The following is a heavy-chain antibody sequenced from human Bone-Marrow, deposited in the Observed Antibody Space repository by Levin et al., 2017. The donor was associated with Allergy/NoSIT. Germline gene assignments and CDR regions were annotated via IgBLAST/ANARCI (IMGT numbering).Heavy chain of an antibody. V-gene: IGHV5-51*01. Sequence: KVSCQGSGYSFSSYWVGWVRQLPGKGLEWMGSIWPGDSETRYSQSFQGQVTMSVDKSLRTAYLQWSSLKTSDTAMYYCARPYSNGWYNAFDLWGQGTMVSVSS. CDR2: IWPGDSET. CDR1: GYSFSSYW. D-gene: IGHD6-19*01. CDR3: ARPYSNGWYNAFDL. J-gene: IGHJ3*01.